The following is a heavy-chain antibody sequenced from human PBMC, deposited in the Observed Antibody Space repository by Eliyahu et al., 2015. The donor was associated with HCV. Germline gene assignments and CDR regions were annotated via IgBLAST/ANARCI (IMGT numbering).Heavy chain of an antibody. Sequence: QVQLVESGGGVVQPGRSLRLSCAASGFTFSSYGMHWVRQAPGKGLEWVAVISYDGSNKYYADSVKGRFTISRDNSKNTLYLQMNSLRAEDTAVYYCAKEEGYYYYGMDVWGQGTTVTVSS. CDR2: ISYDGSNK. V-gene: IGHV3-30*18. CDR3: AKEEGYYYYGMDV. J-gene: IGHJ6*02. CDR1: GFTFSSYG.